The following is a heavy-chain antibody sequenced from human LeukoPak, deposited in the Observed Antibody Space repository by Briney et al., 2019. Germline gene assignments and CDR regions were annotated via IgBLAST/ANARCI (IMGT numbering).Heavy chain of an antibody. D-gene: IGHD3-22*01. Sequence: GGSLRLSCAASGFTFSSYGMNWVRQAPGKGLEWVSSISSSSSYIYYADSVKGRFTISRDNAKNSLYLQMNSLRAEDTAVYYCARDTYYYDSSGYPDWGQGTLVTVSS. CDR3: ARDTYYYDSSGYPD. CDR1: GFTFSSYG. CDR2: ISSSSSYI. V-gene: IGHV3-21*01. J-gene: IGHJ4*02.